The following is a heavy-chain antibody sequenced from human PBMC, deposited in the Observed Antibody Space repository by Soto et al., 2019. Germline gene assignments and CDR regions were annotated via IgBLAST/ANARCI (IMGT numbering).Heavy chain of an antibody. CDR2: IYYSGST. CDR3: AGIPAAIGVGWFDP. D-gene: IGHD2-2*02. V-gene: IGHV4-39*01. J-gene: IGHJ5*02. CDR1: GGSISSSSYY. Sequence: QLQLQESGPGLVKPSETLSLTCTVSGGSISSSSYYWGWIRQPPGKGLEWIGSIYYSGSTYYNPSLKSRVTISVDTSKNQFSMKLSSVTAADTAVYYCAGIPAAIGVGWFDPWGQGTLVTVSS.